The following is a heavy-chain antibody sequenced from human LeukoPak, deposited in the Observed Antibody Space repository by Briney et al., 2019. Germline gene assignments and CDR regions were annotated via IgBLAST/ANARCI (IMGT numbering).Heavy chain of an antibody. CDR3: ARGPDYDILADYFDY. CDR1: GFTFSNYA. CDR2: ISYDGSNK. D-gene: IGHD3-9*01. J-gene: IGHJ4*02. V-gene: IGHV3-30*04. Sequence: AGSLRLSCAASGFTFSNYALHWVRQAPGKGLEWVAAISYDGSNKFYADSVRGRFTISRDNSKNTLFLQMNSLRPEDTAVYYCARGPDYDILADYFDYWGQGTLVTVSS.